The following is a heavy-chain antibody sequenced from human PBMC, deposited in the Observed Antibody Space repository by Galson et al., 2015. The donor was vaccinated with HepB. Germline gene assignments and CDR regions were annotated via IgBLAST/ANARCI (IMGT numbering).Heavy chain of an antibody. J-gene: IGHJ3*02. Sequence: SVKVSCTASGGTFSSYAISWVRQAPGQGPEWMGRIIPILGITNYAQKFKGRVTITADKSTNTAYLEMNSLRYEDTAVYYCARGDPDAFDIWGQGTMVTVSS. V-gene: IGHV1-69*04. CDR1: GGTFSSYA. CDR3: ARGDPDAFDI. CDR2: IIPILGIT.